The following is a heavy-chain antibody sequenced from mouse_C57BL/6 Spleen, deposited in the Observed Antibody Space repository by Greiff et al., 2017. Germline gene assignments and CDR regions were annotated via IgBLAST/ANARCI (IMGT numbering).Heavy chain of an antibody. CDR2: IDPNSGGT. D-gene: IGHD1-1*01. J-gene: IGHJ2*01. Sequence: VQLQQPGAELVKPGASVKLSCKASGYTFTSYWMHWVKQRPGRGLEWIGRIDPNSGGTKYNEKFKSKATLTVDKPSSTAYMQLSSLPSEDSAVYYYARGYYGSSYEFDYWGQGTTLTVSS. V-gene: IGHV1-72*01. CDR3: ARGYYGSSYEFDY. CDR1: GYTFTSYW.